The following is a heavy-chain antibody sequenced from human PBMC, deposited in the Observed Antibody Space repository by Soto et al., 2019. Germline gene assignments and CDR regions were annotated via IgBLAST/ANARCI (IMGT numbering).Heavy chain of an antibody. D-gene: IGHD3-22*01. J-gene: IGHJ3*01. Sequence: EVQLVESGGGLIQPGGSLRLSCAAYGFTFTGNDMNWVRQAPGKGLEWVSLLYSSGSTYYADSVKGRFTISRDNSNNTLYLQMSSLRAEDTAVYYCAARPLLPGAPWGQGTMVTVSS. V-gene: IGHV3-53*01. CDR3: AARPLLPGAP. CDR1: GFTFTGND. CDR2: LYSSGST.